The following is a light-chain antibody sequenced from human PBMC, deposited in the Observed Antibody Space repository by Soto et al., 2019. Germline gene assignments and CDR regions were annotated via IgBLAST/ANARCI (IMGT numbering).Light chain of an antibody. CDR1: SSDVGLYNL. CDR2: EVN. J-gene: IGLJ2*01. V-gene: IGLV2-23*02. CDR3: CSYAASGSLL. Sequence: QSALTQPASVAGTPGQSITISCTGTSSDVGLYNLVSWYQQHPGKAPKFMIYEVNKRSSGISFRFSGSKSGNTAPLTISGLQAEDEADYYCCSYAASGSLLFGGGTKLTVL.